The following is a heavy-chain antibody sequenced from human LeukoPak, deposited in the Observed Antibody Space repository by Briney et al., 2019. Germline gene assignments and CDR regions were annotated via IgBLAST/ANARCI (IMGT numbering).Heavy chain of an antibody. D-gene: IGHD4-17*01. V-gene: IGHV3-23*01. Sequence: GGSLRLSCAASGFTFSSYAMSWVRQAPGKGLEWVSAISGSGGSTYYADSVKGRFTISRDNSKDTLYLQMNSLRAEDTAVYYCAKNYGDYPLFDYWGQGTLVTVSS. J-gene: IGHJ4*02. CDR3: AKNYGDYPLFDY. CDR2: ISGSGGST. CDR1: GFTFSSYA.